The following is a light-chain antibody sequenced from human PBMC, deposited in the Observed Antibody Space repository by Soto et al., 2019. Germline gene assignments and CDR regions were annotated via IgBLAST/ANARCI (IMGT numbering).Light chain of an antibody. V-gene: IGKV1-5*01. CDR3: QQYNSYSPYT. Sequence: DIQMTQSPSTLSASVGDRVTITCRASQSISSWLAWYQQKPGKAPKLLIYDASCLESGVPSRFSGGGSGTEFTLTISSLQPDDCATYYCQQYNSYSPYTFGQGTKLEIK. CDR2: DAS. CDR1: QSISSW. J-gene: IGKJ2*01.